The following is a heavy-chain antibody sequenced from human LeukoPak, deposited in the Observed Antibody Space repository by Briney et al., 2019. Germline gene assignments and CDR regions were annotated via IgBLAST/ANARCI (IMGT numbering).Heavy chain of an antibody. CDR2: ISDTGGIT. J-gene: IGHJ4*02. CDR1: GFTFSRSA. Sequence: TGGSLRLSCAPSGFTFSRSAMSWVRQAPGKGLEWVSSISDTGGITYYVDSVKGRFTCSRDNSKNTLYLQMNSLRAEDTAVYYCARIAYSGSSFDYWGQGTLVTVSS. D-gene: IGHD1-26*01. CDR3: ARIAYSGSSFDY. V-gene: IGHV3-23*01.